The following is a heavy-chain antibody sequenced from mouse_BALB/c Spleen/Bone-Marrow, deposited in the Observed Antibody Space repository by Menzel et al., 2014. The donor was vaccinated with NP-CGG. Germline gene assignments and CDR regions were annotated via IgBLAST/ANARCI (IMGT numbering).Heavy chain of an antibody. CDR2: IDPENGDT. CDR3: NGGYYEAWFAY. V-gene: IGHV14-4*02. Sequence: EVKLHESGAELVRSGASVKLSCTASGFNIKDYYMHWVKQRPEQGLEWIGWIDPENGDTEYAPKFQGKATMTADTSSNTAYLQLSSLTSEDTAVYYCNGGYYEAWFAYWGQGTLVTVSA. D-gene: IGHD2-3*01. CDR1: GFNIKDYY. J-gene: IGHJ3*01.